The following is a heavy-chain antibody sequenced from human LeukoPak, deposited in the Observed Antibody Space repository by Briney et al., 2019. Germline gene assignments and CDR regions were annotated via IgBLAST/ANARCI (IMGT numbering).Heavy chain of an antibody. CDR2: ISSNGGST. V-gene: IGHV3-64*01. J-gene: IGHJ4*02. CDR3: ARSEAAVTLDY. CDR1: GFTFSSYA. Sequence: PGGSLRLSCAASGFTFSSYAMHWVRRAPGKGLEYVSAISSNGGSTYYANSVKGRFTIPRDNSENTLYLQMGSLRGEDMAVYYCARSEAAVTLDYWGQGTLVTVSS. D-gene: IGHD4-11*01.